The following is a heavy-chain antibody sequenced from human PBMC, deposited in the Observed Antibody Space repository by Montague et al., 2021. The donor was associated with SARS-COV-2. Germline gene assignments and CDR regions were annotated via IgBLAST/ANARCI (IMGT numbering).Heavy chain of an antibody. Sequence: SETLSLTCTVPGGSFIGYYWGWIRQPAGKGLEWIGEINYNCNTQYNPSLKSRLTMSLDTSRTHISLQVTSVTAADTAVYFCARRLYSLGSGTYRDWGQGTLITVSS. CDR1: GGSFIGYY. V-gene: IGHV4-34*01. CDR3: ARRLYSLGSGTYRD. J-gene: IGHJ4*01. CDR2: INYNCNT. D-gene: IGHD3-10*01.